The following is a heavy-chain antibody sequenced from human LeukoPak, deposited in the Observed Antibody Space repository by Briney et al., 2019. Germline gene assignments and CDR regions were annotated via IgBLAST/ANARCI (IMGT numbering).Heavy chain of an antibody. J-gene: IGHJ6*02. CDR1: GGSISSSSYY. CDR2: ISYSGST. D-gene: IGHD3-10*01. Sequence: SETLSLTCTVSGGSISSSSYYWGWIRQPPGKGLEWIGIISYSGSTYYNPSLKSRVTISVDTSKTQFSLKLSSVTAADTAVYYCGRQQGYYGSDQGMDVWGQGTTVTVSS. CDR3: GRQQGYYGSDQGMDV. V-gene: IGHV4-39*01.